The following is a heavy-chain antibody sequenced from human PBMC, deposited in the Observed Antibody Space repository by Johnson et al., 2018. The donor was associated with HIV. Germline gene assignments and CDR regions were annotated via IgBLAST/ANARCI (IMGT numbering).Heavy chain of an antibody. V-gene: IGHV3-13*01. Sequence: VQLVESGGVVVQPGGSLRLSCAASGFNFDDYGMNWVRQAPGKGLEWVSGIGTAGDTYYPGSVKGRFTISRENAKNSLYLQMNSLRAEDTAVYYCASPRAPKLGSDAFDIWGQGTMVTVSS. CDR3: ASPRAPKLGSDAFDI. D-gene: IGHD7-27*01. J-gene: IGHJ3*02. CDR2: IGTAGDT. CDR1: GFNFDDYG.